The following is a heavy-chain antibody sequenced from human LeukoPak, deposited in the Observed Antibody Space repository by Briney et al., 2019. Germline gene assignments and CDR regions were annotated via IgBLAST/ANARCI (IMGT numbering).Heavy chain of an antibody. V-gene: IGHV3-30-3*01. CDR1: GFTFSSYA. D-gene: IGHD6-13*01. J-gene: IGHJ4*02. CDR2: ISYDGSNK. Sequence: PGGSLRLSCAASGFTFSSYAMHWVRQAPGKGLEWVAVISYDGSNKYYADSVKGRFTISRDNSKNTLYLQMSSLRAEDTAVYYCAREFAAAGYYFDYWGQGTLVTVSS. CDR3: AREFAAAGYYFDY.